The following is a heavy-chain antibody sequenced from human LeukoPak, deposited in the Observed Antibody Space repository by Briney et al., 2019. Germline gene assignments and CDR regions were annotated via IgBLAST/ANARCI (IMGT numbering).Heavy chain of an antibody. CDR3: VNLGYSD. D-gene: IGHD5-12*01. CDR1: GFSFSAAW. Sequence: GGSLRLSCEASGFSFSAAWMIWVRQAPGKGLEWVATIKNDGSDKYYVDSVKGRFTLSRDNAKNLVYLQMNGLRVEDTAVYYCVNLGYSDGGQGTLVTVSS. CDR2: IKNDGSDK. J-gene: IGHJ4*02. V-gene: IGHV3-7*01.